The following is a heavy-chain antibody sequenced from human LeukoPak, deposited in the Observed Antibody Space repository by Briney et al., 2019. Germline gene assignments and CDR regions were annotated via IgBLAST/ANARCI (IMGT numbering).Heavy chain of an antibody. CDR3: AREVKGYYYDSSGYYYY. J-gene: IGHJ4*02. V-gene: IGHV3-7*03. CDR1: GFTFSSYW. CDR2: IKQDGSEK. Sequence: GGSLRLSCAASGFTFSSYWMSWVRQAPGKGLEWVANIKQDGSEKYYVDSVKGRFTISRDNSKNTLYLQMNSLRAEDTAVYYCAREVKGYYYDSSGYYYYWGQGTLVTVSS. D-gene: IGHD3-22*01.